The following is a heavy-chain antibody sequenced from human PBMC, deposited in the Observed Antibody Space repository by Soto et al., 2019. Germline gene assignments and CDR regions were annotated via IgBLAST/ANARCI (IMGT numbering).Heavy chain of an antibody. V-gene: IGHV4-34*01. CDR3: ARGLMLWFGELLYWFDP. Sequence: SATRSITCAVYGGSFSGYYWSWIRQPPGKGLEWIGEINHSGSTNYNPSLKSRVTISVDTSKNQFSLKLSSVTAADTAVYYCARGLMLWFGELLYWFDPWGQGTLVTSPQ. CDR2: INHSGST. J-gene: IGHJ5*02. CDR1: GGSFSGYY. D-gene: IGHD3-10*01.